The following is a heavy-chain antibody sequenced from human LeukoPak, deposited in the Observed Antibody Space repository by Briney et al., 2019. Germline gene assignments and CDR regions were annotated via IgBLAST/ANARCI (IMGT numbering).Heavy chain of an antibody. Sequence: PSETLSLTCNVSGVSISTHYWSWIRQPPGKGLEWIGEINHSGSTNYNPSLKSRVTISVDTSKNQFSLKLSSVTAADTAVYYCARHPPNYSGHRYGSGSYPEGAFDIWGQGTMVTVSS. CDR3: ARHPPNYSGHRYGSGSYPEGAFDI. CDR1: GVSISTHY. V-gene: IGHV4-34*01. CDR2: INHSGST. J-gene: IGHJ3*02. D-gene: IGHD3-10*01.